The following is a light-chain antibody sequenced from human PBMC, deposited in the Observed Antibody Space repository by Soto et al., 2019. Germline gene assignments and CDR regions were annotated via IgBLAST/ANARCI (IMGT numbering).Light chain of an antibody. Sequence: QSVLTQPPSASGSPGQSVTISCTGTSSDVGGYNFVSWYQQHPGKAPKRMIYEVSERPSGVPDRFSGSKSGNTASLTVSGLQAEDEADYYCSSYAGSNIVVFGGGTKVTVL. J-gene: IGLJ2*01. CDR3: SSYAGSNIVV. CDR2: EVS. CDR1: SSDVGGYNF. V-gene: IGLV2-8*01.